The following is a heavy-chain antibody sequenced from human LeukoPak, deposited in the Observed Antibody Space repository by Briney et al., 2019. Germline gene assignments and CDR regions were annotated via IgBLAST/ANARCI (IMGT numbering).Heavy chain of an antibody. J-gene: IGHJ3*02. Sequence: SETLSLTCGVSGGSFSGHYWSWIRQPPGKGLEWIGEISHTGTTHSNPSLKSRVTISVDTPKNQFSLRLTSVTAVDTAVYYCARNPTSKTMSRDSFDIWGQGTFVTVSS. CDR3: ARNPTSKTMSRDSFDI. D-gene: IGHD3-10*02. CDR2: ISHTGTT. CDR1: GGSFSGHY. V-gene: IGHV4-34*01.